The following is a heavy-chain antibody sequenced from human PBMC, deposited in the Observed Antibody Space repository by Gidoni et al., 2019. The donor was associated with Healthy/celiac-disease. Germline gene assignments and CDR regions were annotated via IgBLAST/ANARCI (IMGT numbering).Heavy chain of an antibody. D-gene: IGHD2-15*01. CDR3: AKDLCNWYCSGGSCCTDHGMDV. J-gene: IGHJ6*02. CDR2: ISYDGSNK. CDR1: GFTFSSYG. Sequence: QVQLVESGGGVVQPGRSLRLSCAASGFTFSSYGMHWVRQAPGKGLEWVAVISYDGSNKYYADSVKGRFTISRDNSKNTLYLQMNSQRAEDTAVYYCAKDLCNWYCSGGSCCTDHGMDVWGQGTTVTVSS. V-gene: IGHV3-30*18.